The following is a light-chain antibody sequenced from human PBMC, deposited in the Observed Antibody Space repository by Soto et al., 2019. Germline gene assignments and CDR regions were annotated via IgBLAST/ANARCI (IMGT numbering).Light chain of an antibody. V-gene: IGKV3-20*01. CDR2: GVS. Sequence: EIVLTQSPGTLSLSPGQRATLSCRASQSVSSSDLAWYQQKSGQAPRLLIYGVSIRATGIPDRFSGSGSGTDFTLTISRLEPEDFAVYYCQQSGSSMYTFGQGTNLEIK. CDR3: QQSGSSMYT. J-gene: IGKJ2*01. CDR1: QSVSSSD.